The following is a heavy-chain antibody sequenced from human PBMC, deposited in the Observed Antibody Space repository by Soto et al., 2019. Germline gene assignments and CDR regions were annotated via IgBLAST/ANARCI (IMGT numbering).Heavy chain of an antibody. Sequence: GGSLRLSCAASGYIFTNYWMTWIRQAPGRGLEWVANIKKDGSEKHYVDSVKGRFTISRDNAKNSLYLQINSLRAEDTAVYYCAREIWGPEEWGQGARVTVAS. CDR1: GYIFTNYW. CDR2: IKKDGSEK. D-gene: IGHD3-16*01. J-gene: IGHJ4*02. CDR3: AREIWGPEE. V-gene: IGHV3-7*03.